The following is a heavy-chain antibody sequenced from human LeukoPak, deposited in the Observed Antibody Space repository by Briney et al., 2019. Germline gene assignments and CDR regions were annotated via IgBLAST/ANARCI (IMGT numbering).Heavy chain of an antibody. CDR1: GESFSGYY. Sequence: PSETLSLTCAVYGESFSGYYWSWIRQPPGKGLEWIGEINHSGSTNYNPSLKSRVTISVDTSKNQFSLKLSSVTAADTAVYYCARSIQLWFPDYWGQGTLVTVSS. J-gene: IGHJ4*02. D-gene: IGHD5-18*01. V-gene: IGHV4-34*01. CDR3: ARSIQLWFPDY. CDR2: INHSGST.